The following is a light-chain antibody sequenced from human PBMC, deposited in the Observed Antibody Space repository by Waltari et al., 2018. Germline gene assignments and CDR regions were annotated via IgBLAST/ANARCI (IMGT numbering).Light chain of an antibody. CDR3: QQSGGSPFT. J-gene: IGKJ3*01. CDR2: IAS. Sequence: MVLTQSPGTLSLSQGERAPLPCRASQSIPSNYLAWYQQRPGRAPRLLIYIASSRATGIPDRFSGSGSGTDFTLTISRLEPEDFAVYYCQQSGGSPFTFGPGTTVDI. V-gene: IGKV3-20*01. CDR1: QSIPSNY.